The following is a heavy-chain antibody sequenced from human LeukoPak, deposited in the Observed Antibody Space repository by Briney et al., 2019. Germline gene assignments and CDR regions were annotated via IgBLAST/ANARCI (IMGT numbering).Heavy chain of an antibody. Sequence: GASVKVSCKASGYTFTSYDINWVRQATGQGLEWMGWMNPNSGNTGYAQKFQGRVTMTRNTSRSTAYMARSSLRSEDTAVYYCASGYEFGAFDIWSQGTMVTVSS. CDR1: GYTFTSYD. D-gene: IGHD3-10*01. V-gene: IGHV1-8*01. J-gene: IGHJ3*02. CDR2: MNPNSGNT. CDR3: ASGYEFGAFDI.